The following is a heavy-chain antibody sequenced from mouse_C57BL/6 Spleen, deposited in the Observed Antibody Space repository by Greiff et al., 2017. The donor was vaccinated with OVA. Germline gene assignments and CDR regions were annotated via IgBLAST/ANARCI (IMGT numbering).Heavy chain of an antibody. Sequence: QVQLQQPGAELVKPGASVKMSCKASGYTFTSYWITWVKQRPGQGLEWIGDIYPGSGSTNYNEKFKSKATLTVDTSSSTAYMQLSSLTSEDSAVDYCARPWERSSYAMDYWGQGTSVTVSS. CDR1: GYTFTSYW. V-gene: IGHV1-55*01. CDR3: ARPWERSSYAMDY. CDR2: IYPGSGST. J-gene: IGHJ4*01. D-gene: IGHD4-1*01.